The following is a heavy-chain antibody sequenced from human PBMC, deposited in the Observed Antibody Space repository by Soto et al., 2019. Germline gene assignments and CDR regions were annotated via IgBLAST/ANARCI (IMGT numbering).Heavy chain of an antibody. CDR1: GGSFSGYY. CDR3: ALGGSGWFYYYYYGMDV. J-gene: IGHJ6*02. Sequence: SETLSLTCAVYGGSFSGYYWSWIRQPPGKGLEWIGEINHSGSTNYNPSLKSRVTISVDTSKNQFSLKLSSVTAADTAVYYCALGGSGWFYYYYYGMDVWGQGTTVTVSS. V-gene: IGHV4-34*01. CDR2: INHSGST. D-gene: IGHD6-19*01.